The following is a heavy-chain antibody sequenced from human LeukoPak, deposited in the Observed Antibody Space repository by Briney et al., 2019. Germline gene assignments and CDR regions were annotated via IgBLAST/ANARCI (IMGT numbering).Heavy chain of an antibody. CDR1: GFTFANAW. V-gene: IGHV4-34*01. CDR2: INHSGST. CDR3: ARGGVGGYYYYMDV. Sequence: GSLRLSCAASGFTFANAWMNWIRQPPGKGLEWIGEINHSGSTNYNPSLKSRVTISVDTSKNQFSLKLSSVTAADTAVYYCARGGVGGYYYYMDVWGKGTTVTVSS. D-gene: IGHD3-16*01. J-gene: IGHJ6*03.